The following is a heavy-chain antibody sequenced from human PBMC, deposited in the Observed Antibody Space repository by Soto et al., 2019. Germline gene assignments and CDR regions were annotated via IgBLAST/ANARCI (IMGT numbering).Heavy chain of an antibody. Sequence: QLQLQESGPGLVKPSETLSLTCTVSGGSISSSSYYWGWIRQPPGKGLEWIGRIYYSGRTYYNPSLKSRFTIHVDTSKKQFSLKLSSVTAAVSAVYYCASVWRQDWGQGTVVPVSS. D-gene: IGHD2-8*01. J-gene: IGHJ4*02. CDR2: IYYSGRT. CDR3: ASVWRQD. V-gene: IGHV4-39*01. CDR1: GGSISSSSYY.